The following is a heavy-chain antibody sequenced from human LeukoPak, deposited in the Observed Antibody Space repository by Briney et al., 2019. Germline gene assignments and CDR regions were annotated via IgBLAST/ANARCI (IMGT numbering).Heavy chain of an antibody. CDR1: GGTFSSYG. V-gene: IGHV3-30*12. J-gene: IGHJ4*02. D-gene: IGHD3-3*01. Sequence: SCKASGGTFSSYGMHWVRQAPGKGLEWVAVISYDGSNKYYADSVKGRFTISRDNSKNTLYLQMNSLRAEDTAVYYCAKGGAYYDFWSTFDYWGQGTLVTVSS. CDR2: ISYDGSNK. CDR3: AKGGAYYDFWSTFDY.